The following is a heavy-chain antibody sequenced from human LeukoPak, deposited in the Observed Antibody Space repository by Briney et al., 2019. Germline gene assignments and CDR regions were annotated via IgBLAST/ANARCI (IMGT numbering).Heavy chain of an antibody. Sequence: SETLSLTCTVSGGSISSYYWSWIRQPPGKGLEWIGYIYYKGSANYNPSLKSRVTISVDTSKNQFSLKLSSVTAADTAVYYCATWAVAGPLYFDYWGQGTLVTVSS. J-gene: IGHJ4*02. CDR2: IYYKGSA. V-gene: IGHV4-59*12. D-gene: IGHD6-19*01. CDR3: ATWAVAGPLYFDY. CDR1: GGSISSYY.